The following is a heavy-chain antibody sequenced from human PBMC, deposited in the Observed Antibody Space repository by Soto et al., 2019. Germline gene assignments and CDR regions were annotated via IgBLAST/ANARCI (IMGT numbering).Heavy chain of an antibody. CDR2: ISSSGSTI. V-gene: IGHV3-48*03. CDR1: GFTFSSYE. CDR3: ARGIEYYYDSSGYTAWFDP. J-gene: IGHJ5*02. Sequence: PGGSLRLSCAASGFTFSSYEMNWVRQAPGKGLEWVSYISSSGSTIYYADSVKGRFTISRDNAKNSLYLQMNSLRAEDTAVYYCARGIEYYYDSSGYTAWFDPWGQGTLVTV. D-gene: IGHD3-22*01.